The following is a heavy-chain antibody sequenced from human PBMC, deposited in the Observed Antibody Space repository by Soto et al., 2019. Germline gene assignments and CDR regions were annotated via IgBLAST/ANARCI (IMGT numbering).Heavy chain of an antibody. V-gene: IGHV3-7*01. CDR2: IKQDGSEK. Sequence: GGSLRLSCAASGFTFSSYWMSWVRQAPGKGLEWVANIKQDGSEKYYVDSVKGRFTISRDNAKNSLYLQMNSLRAEDTAVYYCAREGITMVRGVITGEPFDYWGQGTLVTVSS. CDR3: AREGITMVRGVITGEPFDY. CDR1: GFTFSSYW. D-gene: IGHD3-10*01. J-gene: IGHJ4*02.